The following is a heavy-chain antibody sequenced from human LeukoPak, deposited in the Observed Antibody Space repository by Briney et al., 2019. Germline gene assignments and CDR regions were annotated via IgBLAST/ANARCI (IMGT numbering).Heavy chain of an antibody. CDR2: IGGSGGYT. CDR3: AELGITMIGGV. CDR1: GFTFTSYG. Sequence: GGSLRLSCAASGFTFTSYGMSWVRQAPGKGLEWVSAIGGSGGYTYYADSVKGRFTISRDNAKNSLYLQMNSLRAEDTAVYYCAELGITMIGGVWGKGTTVTISS. J-gene: IGHJ6*04. V-gene: IGHV3-23*01. D-gene: IGHD3-10*02.